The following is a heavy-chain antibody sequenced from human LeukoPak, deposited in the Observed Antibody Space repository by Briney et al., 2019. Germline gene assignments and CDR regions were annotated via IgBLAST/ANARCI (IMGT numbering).Heavy chain of an antibody. J-gene: IGHJ4*02. D-gene: IGHD6-13*01. CDR1: GFNFSSNW. Sequence: GGSLRLSCAASGFNFSSNWMSWIRQAPGKGLEWVANINQNGSEKYFVDSVKGRFTISRDNDKNSLYLQMNSLRAEDTAVYYCRGSSRTFDYWGQGTLVTVSS. CDR2: INQNGSEK. V-gene: IGHV3-7*01. CDR3: RGSSRTFDY.